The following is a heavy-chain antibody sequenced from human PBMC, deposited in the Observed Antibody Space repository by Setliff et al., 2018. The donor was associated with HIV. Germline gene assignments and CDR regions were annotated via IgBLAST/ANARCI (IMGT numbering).Heavy chain of an antibody. Sequence: SETLSLTCSVSGGSISHYWSWIRQAPGKGLEWIGYIHFSGTTNYNPSLKSRLTMSVDTSKNLLSLSLNSVTAADTAVYYCARRYRSSWYFDYWGQGILVTVSS. CDR2: IHFSGTT. V-gene: IGHV4-59*08. CDR1: GGSISHY. J-gene: IGHJ4*02. CDR3: ARRYRSSWYFDY. D-gene: IGHD6-13*01.